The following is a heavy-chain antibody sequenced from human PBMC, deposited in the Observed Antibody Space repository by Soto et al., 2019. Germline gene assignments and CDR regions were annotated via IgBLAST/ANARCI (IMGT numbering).Heavy chain of an antibody. J-gene: IGHJ5*02. Sequence: ASVKVSCKTSGYTFINYYIHWVRQAPGQGLEWMAIINPMGGSTNYAQEFQGRVTLTSDTSTSTVYMELSSLRFEDTALFYCARDLRAGDLWGQGTLVTVSS. V-gene: IGHV1-46*01. CDR2: INPMGGST. CDR1: GYTFINYY. CDR3: ARDLRAGDL. D-gene: IGHD6-13*01.